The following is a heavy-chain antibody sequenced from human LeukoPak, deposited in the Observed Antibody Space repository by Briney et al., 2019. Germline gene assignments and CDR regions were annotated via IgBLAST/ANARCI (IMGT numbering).Heavy chain of an antibody. Sequence: SETLSLTCTVSGGSISSGSYYWSWIRQPAGKGLEWIGRIYTSGSTNYNPSLKSRVTISVDTSKNQFSLKLSSVTAADTAVYYCARVVSRGWDPFDYWGQGTLVTVSS. CDR1: GGSISSGSYY. J-gene: IGHJ4*02. CDR2: IYTSGST. CDR3: ARVVSRGWDPFDY. V-gene: IGHV4-61*02. D-gene: IGHD6-19*01.